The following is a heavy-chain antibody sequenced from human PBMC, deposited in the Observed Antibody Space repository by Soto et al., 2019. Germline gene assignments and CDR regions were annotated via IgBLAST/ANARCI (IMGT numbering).Heavy chain of an antibody. D-gene: IGHD5-12*01. CDR3: AKSLHYSGYDSPGY. Sequence: QVQLVESGGGVVQPGRSLRLSCAASGFTFSSYGMHWVRQAPGKGLEWVAVISYDGSNKYYADSVKGRFTISRDNXXNTLYLQMNSLRAEDTAVYYCAKSLHYSGYDSPGYWGQGTLVTVSS. CDR2: ISYDGSNK. CDR1: GFTFSSYG. J-gene: IGHJ4*02. V-gene: IGHV3-30*18.